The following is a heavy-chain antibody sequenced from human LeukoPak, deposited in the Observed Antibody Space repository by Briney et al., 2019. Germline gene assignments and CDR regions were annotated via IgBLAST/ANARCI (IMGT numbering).Heavy chain of an antibody. V-gene: IGHV3-13*01. J-gene: IGHJ3*02. CDR1: GFTFSSYD. CDR2: IGTAGDT. CDR3: ARESPFLRAFDI. Sequence: GGSLRLSCAASGFTFSSYDMHWVRQATGKGLEWVSAIGTAGDTYYPGSVKGRFTISRENAKNSLYLQMNSLRAGDTAVYYCARESPFLRAFDIWGQGTMVTVSS. D-gene: IGHD2-21*01.